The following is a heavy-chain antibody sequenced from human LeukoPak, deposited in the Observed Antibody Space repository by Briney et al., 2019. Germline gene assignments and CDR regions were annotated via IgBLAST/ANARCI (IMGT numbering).Heavy chain of an antibody. CDR1: GYTFTGHY. Sequence: ASVKVSSKASGYTFTGHYMHWVRQAPGQGLEWMGRINPNSGGTNYAQKFQGRVTMTRDTSISTAYMELSRLRSDDTAVYYCARVSVGYYYGSGSRYTDYWGQGTLVTVSS. J-gene: IGHJ4*02. D-gene: IGHD3-10*01. CDR3: ARVSVGYYYGSGSRYTDY. V-gene: IGHV1-2*06. CDR2: INPNSGGT.